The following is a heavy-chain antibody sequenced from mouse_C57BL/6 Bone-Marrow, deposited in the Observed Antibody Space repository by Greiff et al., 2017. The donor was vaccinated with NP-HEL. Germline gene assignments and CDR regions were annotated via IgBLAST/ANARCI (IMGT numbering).Heavy chain of an antibody. D-gene: IGHD3-3*01. CDR2: IYPGDGDT. CDR1: GYAFSSSW. CDR3: ARRGRHYAMDY. V-gene: IGHV1-82*01. J-gene: IGHJ4*01. Sequence: VQLQQSGPELVKPGASVKISCKASGYAFSSSWMNWVKQRPGKGLEWIGRIYPGDGDTNYNGKFKGKATLTADKSSSTAYMQLSSLTSEDSAVYFYARRGRHYAMDYWGQGTSVTVSS.